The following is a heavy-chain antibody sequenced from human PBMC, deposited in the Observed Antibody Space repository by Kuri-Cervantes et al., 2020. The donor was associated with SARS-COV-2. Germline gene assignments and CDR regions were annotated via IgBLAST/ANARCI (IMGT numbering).Heavy chain of an antibody. CDR1: GGSLSGYY. CDR2: INDSGST. V-gene: IGHV4-34*01. CDR3: ARALPWDLRGNDAFDI. D-gene: IGHD1-26*01. J-gene: IGHJ3*02. Sequence: GSLRLSCAVYGGSLSGYYWSWIRQPPGKGLEWIGEINDSGSTNYNPSLKSRVTISVDTSKNQFSLKLSSVTAADTAVYYCARALPWDLRGNDAFDIWGQGTMVTVSS.